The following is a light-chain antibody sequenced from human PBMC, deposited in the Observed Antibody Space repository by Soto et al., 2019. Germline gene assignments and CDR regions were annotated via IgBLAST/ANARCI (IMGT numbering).Light chain of an antibody. CDR2: AAS. V-gene: IGKV1-17*01. Sequence: DIQMTQSPSASVGDRVTITCRASQDIRNDLGWYQQKPGKAPKRLIYAASSLESRVPSRFSGSGSGTEFTLTISSLQSEDFATYYCLQHHNYPPTFGQGTKVDI. CDR3: LQHHNYPPT. J-gene: IGKJ1*01. CDR1: QDIRND.